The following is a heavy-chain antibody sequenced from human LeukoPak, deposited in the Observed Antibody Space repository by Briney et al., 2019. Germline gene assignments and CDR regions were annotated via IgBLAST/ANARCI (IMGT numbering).Heavy chain of an antibody. CDR2: IYYSGST. J-gene: IGHJ4*02. CDR1: GSSISSYY. D-gene: IGHD3-22*01. V-gene: IGHV4-59*01. CDR3: ARGGTYYYDSSGLFDY. Sequence: SETLSLTCTVSGSSISSYYWSWIRQPPGKGLEWIGYIYYSGSTNYNPSLKSRVTISVDTSKNQFSLKLSSVTAADTAVYYCARGGTYYYDSSGLFDYWGQGTLVTVSS.